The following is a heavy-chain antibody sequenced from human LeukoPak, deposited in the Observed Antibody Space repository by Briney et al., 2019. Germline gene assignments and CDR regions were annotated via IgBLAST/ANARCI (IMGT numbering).Heavy chain of an antibody. Sequence: AGGSLRLSCAASGFTFSSYSMNWVRQAPGKGLEWVSSISSSSSYIYYADSVKGRFTISRDNAKNSLYLQMNSLRAEDTAVYYCAGAGCSSTSCKNWFDPWGQGTLVTVSS. J-gene: IGHJ5*02. V-gene: IGHV3-21*01. CDR1: GFTFSSYS. CDR3: AGAGCSSTSCKNWFDP. CDR2: ISSSSSYI. D-gene: IGHD2-2*01.